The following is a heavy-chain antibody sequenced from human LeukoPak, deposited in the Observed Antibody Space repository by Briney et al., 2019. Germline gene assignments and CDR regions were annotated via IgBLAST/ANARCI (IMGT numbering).Heavy chain of an antibody. CDR1: GGSIDSTNW. CDR3: ARSHDHLWGNYPDY. D-gene: IGHD3-16*02. V-gene: IGHV4/OR15-8*01. J-gene: IGHJ4*02. CDR2: VHHDGRI. Sequence: SETLSLTCDVSGGSIDSTNWWNWVRQPPGKGLEWIGEVHHDGRINYNPSLKSRVTLSVDKSKNQFSLRLNSVTAADTAMYYCARSHDHLWGNYPDYWGQGTLVTVSS.